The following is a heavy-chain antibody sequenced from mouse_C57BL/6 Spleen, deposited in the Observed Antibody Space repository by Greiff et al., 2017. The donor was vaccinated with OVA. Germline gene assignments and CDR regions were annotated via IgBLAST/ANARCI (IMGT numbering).Heavy chain of an antibody. J-gene: IGHJ2*01. CDR3: ARPAQADFDY. D-gene: IGHD3-2*02. V-gene: IGHV1-82*01. Sequence: VKLMESGPELVKPGASVKISCKASGYAFSSSWMNWVEQRPGKGLEWIGRIYPGDGDTNYNGKFKGKATLTADKSSSTAYMQLSSLTSEDSAVYFCARPAQADFDYWGQGTTLTVSS. CDR2: IYPGDGDT. CDR1: GYAFSSSW.